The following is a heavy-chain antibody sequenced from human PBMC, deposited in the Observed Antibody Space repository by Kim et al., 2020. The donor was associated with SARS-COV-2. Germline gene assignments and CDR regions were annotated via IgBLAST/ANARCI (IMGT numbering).Heavy chain of an antibody. Sequence: SGPTLVNPTXTLTLTCTLSGISLSTSGMCVSWIRQPPGKALEWLARIDWDNDKFYSTSLKTRLTISKDTSKNQVVLTMTNMDPVDTATYFCARHTGISGRRYYYGMDVWGLGTTVTVSS. CDR1: GISLSTSGMC. J-gene: IGHJ6*02. D-gene: IGHD6-6*01. V-gene: IGHV2-70*17. CDR3: ARHTGISGRRYYYGMDV. CDR2: IDWDNDK.